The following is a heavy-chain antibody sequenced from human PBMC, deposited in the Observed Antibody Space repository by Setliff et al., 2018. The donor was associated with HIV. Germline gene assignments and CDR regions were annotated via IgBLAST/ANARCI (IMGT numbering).Heavy chain of an antibody. Sequence: GGSLRLSCAASGFTFSSYSMNWVRQAPGKGLEWVSYISSSSTIYYADSVKGRFTISRDNAKNSLYLQMNSLRAEDTAVYYCARVGNYDSSGYYYAWYFDLWGRGTLVTVSS. V-gene: IGHV3-48*04. CDR1: GFTFSSYS. D-gene: IGHD3-22*01. CDR3: ARVGNYDSSGYYYAWYFDL. CDR2: ISSSSTI. J-gene: IGHJ2*01.